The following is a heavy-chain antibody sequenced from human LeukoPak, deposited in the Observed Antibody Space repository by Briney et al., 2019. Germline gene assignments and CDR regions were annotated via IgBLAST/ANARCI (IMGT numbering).Heavy chain of an antibody. J-gene: IGHJ6*03. CDR3: ARGLNVDCSSTSCYPRYYYYYYMDV. CDR2: IIPIFGTA. D-gene: IGHD2-2*01. V-gene: IGHV1-69*05. CDR1: GGTFSSYA. Sequence: GASVKVSCKASGGTFSSYAISWVRQAPGQGLEWMGGIIPIFGTANYAQKFQGRVTITTDESTSTAYMELSSLRSEDTAVYHCARGLNVDCSSTSCYPRYYYYYYMDVWGKGTTVTVSS.